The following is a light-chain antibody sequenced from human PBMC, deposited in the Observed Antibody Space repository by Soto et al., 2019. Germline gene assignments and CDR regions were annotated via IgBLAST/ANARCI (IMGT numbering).Light chain of an antibody. CDR2: KNS. CDR1: ALPKQY. V-gene: IGLV3-25*03. CDR3: QSAGKSGTYV. J-gene: IGLJ1*01. Sequence: SYELTQPPSVSVSPGQMARITCSGAALPKQYAYWYQQKPGQAPVLLIYKNSERPSGIPERFSGSSSGTTVTLTISGVQAEDEADYYCQSAGKSGTYVFGTGTKVTVL.